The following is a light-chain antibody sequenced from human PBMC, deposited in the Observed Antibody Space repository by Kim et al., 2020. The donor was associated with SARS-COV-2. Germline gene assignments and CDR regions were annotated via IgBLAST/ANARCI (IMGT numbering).Light chain of an antibody. J-gene: IGKJ2*01. V-gene: IGKV1-6*01. CDR2: SAS. Sequence: AIQITQSPSSLSTSVGDTVTITCRASQGIRNDLGWYQQKPGKAPKLLIYSASSLQSGVPSRFSGSGSGTDFTLTISSLQPEDFATYYCLQDYNYPYTFGQGTKLEI. CDR3: LQDYNYPYT. CDR1: QGIRND.